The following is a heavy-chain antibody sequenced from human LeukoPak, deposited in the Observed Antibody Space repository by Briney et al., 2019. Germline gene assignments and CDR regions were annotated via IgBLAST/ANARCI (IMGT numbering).Heavy chain of an antibody. D-gene: IGHD2-2*02. CDR1: GGSISSGDYY. Sequence: SETLSLTCTVSGGSISSGDYYWSWLRQPPGTGLEWIGYIYYSGSTYYNPSLKSRVTISVDTSKNQFSLKLSSVTAADTAVYYCARLGYCSSTSCYTIRGWFDPWGQGTLVTVSS. J-gene: IGHJ5*02. CDR3: ARLGYCSSTSCYTIRGWFDP. CDR2: IYYSGST. V-gene: IGHV4-30-4*01.